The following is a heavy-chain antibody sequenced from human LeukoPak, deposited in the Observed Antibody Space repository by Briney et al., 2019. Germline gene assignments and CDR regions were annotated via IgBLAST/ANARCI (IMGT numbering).Heavy chain of an antibody. CDR3: AMLTDY. Sequence: AGSLRLSCAASGFTISSYGMHWVRQPPGKGLEWVGVISYDGSNKYYPDPEKGRFTISRDNSKKTLYLQMNSMRAEDTAVYYCAMLTDYWGQGTLVSVS. J-gene: IGHJ4*02. V-gene: IGHV3-30*03. D-gene: IGHD2-8*01. CDR2: ISYDGSNK. CDR1: GFTISSYG.